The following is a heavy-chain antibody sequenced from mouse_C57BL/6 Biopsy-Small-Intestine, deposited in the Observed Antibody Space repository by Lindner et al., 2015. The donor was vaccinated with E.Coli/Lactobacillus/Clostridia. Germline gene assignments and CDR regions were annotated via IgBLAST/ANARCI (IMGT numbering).Heavy chain of an antibody. CDR1: GYSITSDY. CDR3: ARSPITTVVPYFDY. CDR2: ISYSGST. J-gene: IGHJ2*01. Sequence: RRPAKPSQTLSLTCSVTGYSITSDYWNWIRKFPGNKLEYMGYISYSGSTYYNPSLKSRISISRDTSKSQYYLQLNSVTTEDTATYYCARSPITTVVPYFDYWGQGTTLTVSS. D-gene: IGHD1-1*01. V-gene: IGHV3-8*01.